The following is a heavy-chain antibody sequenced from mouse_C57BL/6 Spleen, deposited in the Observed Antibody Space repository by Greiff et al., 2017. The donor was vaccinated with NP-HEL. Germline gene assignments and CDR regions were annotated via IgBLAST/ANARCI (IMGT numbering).Heavy chain of an antibody. CDR3: ARGTVYYFDY. Sequence: EVKLQESGPGLVKPSQSLSLTCSVTGYSITSGYYWNWIRQFPGNKLEWMGYISYDGSNNYNPSLKNRISITRDTSKNQFFLKLNSVTTEDTATYYCARGTVYYFDYWGQSTTLTVSS. CDR1: GYSITSGYY. V-gene: IGHV3-6*01. CDR2: ISYDGSN. J-gene: IGHJ2*01. D-gene: IGHD1-1*01.